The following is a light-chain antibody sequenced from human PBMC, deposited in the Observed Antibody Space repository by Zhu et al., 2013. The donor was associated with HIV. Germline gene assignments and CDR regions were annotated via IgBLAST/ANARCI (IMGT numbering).Light chain of an antibody. V-gene: IGKV3-20*01. J-gene: IGKJ4*01. CDR1: QSVSNN. CDR3: QQYGPSPATS. Sequence: EIVLTQSPGTLSLSPGESATLSCRASQSVSNNLAWYQQKPDQAPRLLIYGASSRATGIPARFSGSGSGTDFTLIITRLEPEDFAVYFCQQYGPSPATSVGG. CDR2: GAS.